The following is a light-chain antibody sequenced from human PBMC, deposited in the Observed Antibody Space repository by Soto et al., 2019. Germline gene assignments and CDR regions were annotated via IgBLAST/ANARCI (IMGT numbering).Light chain of an antibody. CDR2: DAS. Sequence: DIQMTQSPSTLSASVGDRVTITCRASQSISTWLAWYQQKPGKAPELLIYDASTLQSGVPSRFSGSGSGTELTLTITNLQPDDFATYYCQQYNSSPTFGHGTKVDIK. V-gene: IGKV1-5*01. CDR1: QSISTW. J-gene: IGKJ1*01. CDR3: QQYNSSPT.